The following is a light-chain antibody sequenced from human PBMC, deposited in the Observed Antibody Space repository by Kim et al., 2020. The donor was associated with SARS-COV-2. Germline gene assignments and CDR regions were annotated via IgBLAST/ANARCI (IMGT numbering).Light chain of an antibody. CDR3: QQYGSSPYT. V-gene: IGKV3-20*01. CDR1: QSVRSSY. J-gene: IGKJ2*01. Sequence: LSQGERATLSCRASQSVRSSYLAWYQQKPGQAPRLLIYGASSRATGIPDRFSGSGSGTDFTLTISRLEPEDFAVYYCQQYGSSPYTFGQGTKLEI. CDR2: GAS.